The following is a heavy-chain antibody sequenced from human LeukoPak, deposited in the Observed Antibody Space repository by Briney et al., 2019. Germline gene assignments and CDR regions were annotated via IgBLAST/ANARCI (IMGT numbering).Heavy chain of an antibody. D-gene: IGHD1-14*01. CDR2: IYYSGST. Sequence: PSETLSLTCTVSGGSISSSSYYWGWIRQPPGKGLEWIGSIYYSGSTYYNPSLKSRVTISVDTSKNQFSLKLSSVTAADTAVYYCARSPDLQPLDYWGQGTLVAVTS. CDR1: GGSISSSSYY. V-gene: IGHV4-39*07. J-gene: IGHJ4*02. CDR3: ARSPDLQPLDY.